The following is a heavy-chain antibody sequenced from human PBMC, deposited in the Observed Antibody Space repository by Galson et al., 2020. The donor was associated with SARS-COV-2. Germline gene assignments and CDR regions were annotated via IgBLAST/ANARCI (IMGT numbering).Heavy chain of an antibody. CDR3: ATRPTAATGVDI. CDR1: GFTFSDYW. D-gene: IGHD6-13*01. CDR2: IKPDGGER. V-gene: IGHV3-7*05. J-gene: IGHJ3*02. Sequence: GESLKISCVASGFTFSDYWMTWVRQAPGKGLEWVANIKPDGGERYYVDSVRGRFTISRDNAKSSLSLQMNSLRAEDTAVYYCATRPTAATGVDIWGQGTMVTVSS.